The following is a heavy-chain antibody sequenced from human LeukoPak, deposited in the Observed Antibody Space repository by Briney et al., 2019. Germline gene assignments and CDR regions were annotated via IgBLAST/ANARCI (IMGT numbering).Heavy chain of an antibody. V-gene: IGHV4-59*01. D-gene: IGHD4-11*01. J-gene: IGHJ5*02. Sequence: SETLSLTCTVSGGSISTYYWSWIRQSPGEGLEWIGYIYYTGSTYYNPSLKSRVTISLDTSKSQFSLKMSFVTAADTAVYYCARTVSNSGYWFDAWGQGTPVTVSS. CDR1: GGSISTYY. CDR3: ARTVSNSGYWFDA. CDR2: IYYTGST.